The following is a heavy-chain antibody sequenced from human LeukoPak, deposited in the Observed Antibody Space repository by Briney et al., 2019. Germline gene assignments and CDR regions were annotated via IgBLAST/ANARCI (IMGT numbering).Heavy chain of an antibody. CDR2: INSDGSST. CDR3: ARVTYYDDSTGYRFDY. D-gene: IGHD3-22*01. Sequence: GGSLRLSCAASGFTFSTNWMHWVRQAPGKGLVWVSRINSDGSSTTYADSVKGRFTISRDNAKNTLHLQMNSLRAEDTAVYYCARVTYYDDSTGYRFDYWGQGTLVTVSS. CDR1: GFTFSTNW. J-gene: IGHJ4*02. V-gene: IGHV3-74*01.